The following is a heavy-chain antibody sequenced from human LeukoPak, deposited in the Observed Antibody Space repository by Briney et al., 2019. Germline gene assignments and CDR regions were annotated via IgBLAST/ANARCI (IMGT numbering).Heavy chain of an antibody. CDR2: IRSKAYGGTT. V-gene: IGHV3-49*04. D-gene: IGHD4-11*01. CDR1: GFTFGDYA. Sequence: GGSLRLSCTASGFTFGDYAMSWVRQAPGKGLEWVGFIRSKAYGGTTEYAASVKGRFTISRDESKSIAYLQMNSLKTEDTAVYYCTSEGTVTTDYWGQGTLVTVSS. J-gene: IGHJ4*02. CDR3: TSEGTVTTDY.